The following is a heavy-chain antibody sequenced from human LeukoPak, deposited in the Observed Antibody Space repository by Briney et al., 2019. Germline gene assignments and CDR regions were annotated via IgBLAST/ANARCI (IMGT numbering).Heavy chain of an antibody. CDR3: VRGGFRKNDFLYWYFDL. D-gene: IGHD3/OR15-3a*01. CDR2: ISNSGST. CDR1: GGSISSGGYS. Sequence: SQTLSLTCAVSGGSISSGGYSWSWIRQSPEKGLEWIGYISNSGSTYINPSLQDRATMSVDTSKSQVSLKLSSVTAVDTAIFYCVRGGFRKNDFLYWYFDLWGRGTLVTVSS. V-gene: IGHV4-30-2*02. J-gene: IGHJ2*01.